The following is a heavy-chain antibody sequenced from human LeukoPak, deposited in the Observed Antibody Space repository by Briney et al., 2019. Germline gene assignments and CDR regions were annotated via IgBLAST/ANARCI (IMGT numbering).Heavy chain of an antibody. CDR2: MSYSGRT. CDR3: ARGRRYGSGVTILGYYYYYMDV. Sequence: PSETLSLTCTVSGGSVSSYYWSWIRQTPEKGLEWIGYMSYSGRTDYGPSLKSRVTMSVDTSKNQFSLKLSSVTAADTAVYYCARGRRYGSGVTILGYYYYYMDVWGKGTTVTVSS. J-gene: IGHJ6*03. CDR1: GGSVSSYY. D-gene: IGHD5-18*01. V-gene: IGHV4-59*02.